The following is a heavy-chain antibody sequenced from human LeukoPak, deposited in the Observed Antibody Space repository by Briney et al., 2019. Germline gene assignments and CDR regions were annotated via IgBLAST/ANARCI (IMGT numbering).Heavy chain of an antibody. CDR1: GGSISSGDYY. Sequence: SETLSRTCTVSGGSISSGDYYWSWIRQPPGKGLEWIGYIYYSGSTYYNPSLKSRVTISVDTSKNQFSLKLSSVTAADRAVYYCARQQTYSSGWYYFDYWGQGTLVTVSS. D-gene: IGHD6-19*01. V-gene: IGHV4-30-4*01. J-gene: IGHJ4*02. CDR3: ARQQTYSSGWYYFDY. CDR2: IYYSGST.